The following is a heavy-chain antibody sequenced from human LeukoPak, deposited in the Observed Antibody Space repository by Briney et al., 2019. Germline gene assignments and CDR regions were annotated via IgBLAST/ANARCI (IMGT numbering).Heavy chain of an antibody. CDR2: ISGSGGST. D-gene: IGHD5-24*01. CDR1: GFTFSTYA. J-gene: IGHJ4*02. CDR3: ARWPGCRLDY. Sequence: PGGSLRLSCAASGFTFSTYAMSWVRPAPGKGLEWVSAISGSGGSTYYADSVKGRFTTSRDNSKNTLYLQINSLRAEATPVYYCARWPGCRLDYWGQGTMVTVSS. V-gene: IGHV3-23*01.